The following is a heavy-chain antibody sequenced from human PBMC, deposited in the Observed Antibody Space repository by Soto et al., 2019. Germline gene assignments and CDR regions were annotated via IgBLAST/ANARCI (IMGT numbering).Heavy chain of an antibody. CDR2: VRPTFKGATK. CDR1: GFTFSDYN. V-gene: IGHV3-72*01. D-gene: IGHD2-21*01. Sequence: EVQLVESGGGLVQPGGSLRLSCAASGFTFSDYNMDWVRQVPGKGLEWVGRVRPTFKGATKEYGTSMTGRFTVSRDDSQTSLYLDIPSLTAEDTAVYYCVRGKDSCDFWGQGTLVTVS. CDR3: VRGKDSCDF. J-gene: IGHJ4*02.